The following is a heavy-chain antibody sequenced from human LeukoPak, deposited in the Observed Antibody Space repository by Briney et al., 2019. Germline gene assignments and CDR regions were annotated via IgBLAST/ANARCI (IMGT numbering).Heavy chain of an antibody. Sequence: SETLSLTCTVSGGSISSSSYYWGWIRQPPGKGLEWIGSIYYSGSTYYNPSLKSRVTISVDTSKNQFSLKLSSVTAADTAVYYCARPSRRYCSSTSCYADPPDYWGQGTLVTVSS. CDR2: IYYSGST. V-gene: IGHV4-39*01. J-gene: IGHJ4*02. CDR3: ARPSRRYCSSTSCYADPPDY. CDR1: GGSISSSSYY. D-gene: IGHD2-2*01.